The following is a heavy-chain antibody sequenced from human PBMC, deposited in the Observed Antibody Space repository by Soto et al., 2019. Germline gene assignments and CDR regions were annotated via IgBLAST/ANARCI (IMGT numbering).Heavy chain of an antibody. CDR2: INHNSST. J-gene: IGHJ6*03. CDR3: ARPLYYLGMVRGVIIHPYYMDV. Sequence: GGSLRLSCAASGFPFRTYAMNWVRQAPGKGLEWVSYINHNSSTSYADSVKGRFTISRDNAKNTLYLQMNSLRAEDTAVYYCARPLYYLGMVRGVIIHPYYMDVWGKGTTVTVSS. CDR1: GFPFRTYA. V-gene: IGHV3-74*01. D-gene: IGHD3-10*01.